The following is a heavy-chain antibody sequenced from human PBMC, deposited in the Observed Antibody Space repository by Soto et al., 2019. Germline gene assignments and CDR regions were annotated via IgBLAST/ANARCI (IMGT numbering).Heavy chain of an antibody. Sequence: GGSLRLSCAASGFTFSSYAMSWVRQAPGKGLEWVSAIYSGGSTHYADSVKGRFTISRDNSKNTLYLQMNSLRAEDTAVYYCARGPTIDYGMDVWGQGTTVTVSS. CDR3: ARGPTIDYGMDV. J-gene: IGHJ6*02. CDR1: GFTFSSYA. D-gene: IGHD3-9*01. CDR2: IYSGGST. V-gene: IGHV3-53*01.